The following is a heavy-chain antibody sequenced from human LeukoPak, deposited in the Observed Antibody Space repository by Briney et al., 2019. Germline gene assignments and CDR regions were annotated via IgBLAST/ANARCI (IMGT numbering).Heavy chain of an antibody. Sequence: SETLSLTCTVSGGSISSYYWSWTRQPPGKGLEWSGRIYISGSINYNPSLKSRVTMSVDTSKNQFSLKLSSVTAADTAVYYCARARYSYGSYYYYGMDVWGQGTTVTVSS. CDR1: GGSISSYY. J-gene: IGHJ6*02. V-gene: IGHV4-4*07. D-gene: IGHD5-18*01. CDR2: IYISGSI. CDR3: ARARYSYGSYYYYGMDV.